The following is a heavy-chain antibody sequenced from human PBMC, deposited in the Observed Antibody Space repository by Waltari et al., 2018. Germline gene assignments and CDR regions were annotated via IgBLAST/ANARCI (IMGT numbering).Heavy chain of an antibody. D-gene: IGHD3-22*01. J-gene: IGHJ4*02. CDR3: ARNGDYYDSSGYYDY. CDR1: GFTVRSHD. V-gene: IGHV3-53*01. Sequence: EVQLVESGGGLLQPGGSLRFSCAASGFTVRSHDIRWVSRAPGKGLELVSVIYSGGSTYYADSVKGRFTISIDNSKNTLYLQMNSLRAEDTAVYYCARNGDYYDSSGYYDYWGQGTLVTVSS. CDR2: IYSGGST.